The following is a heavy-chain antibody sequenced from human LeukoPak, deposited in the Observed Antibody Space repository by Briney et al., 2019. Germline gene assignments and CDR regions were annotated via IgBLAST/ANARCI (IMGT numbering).Heavy chain of an antibody. V-gene: IGHV4-34*01. CDR1: GGSFSGYY. Sequence: SETLSLTCAVYGGSFSGYYWSWIRQPPGKRLEWIGEINHSGSTNYNPSLKSRVTISVDTSKNQFSLKLSSVTAADTAVYYCARERRRYYGSGSYYPLGGMDVWGKGTTVTVSS. J-gene: IGHJ6*04. CDR2: INHSGST. D-gene: IGHD3-10*01. CDR3: ARERRRYYGSGSYYPLGGMDV.